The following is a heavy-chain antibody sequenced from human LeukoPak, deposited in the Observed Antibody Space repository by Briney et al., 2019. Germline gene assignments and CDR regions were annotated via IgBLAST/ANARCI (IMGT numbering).Heavy chain of an antibody. CDR1: GFTFSSYG. Sequence: PGRSLRLSCAASGFTFSSYGMHWVRQAPGKGLEWVAVISYDGSNKYYADSVKGRFTISRDNSKNTLYLQMNCLRAEDTAVYYCAKDREFYYGSGSYILDYWGQGTLVTVSS. V-gene: IGHV3-30*18. CDR3: AKDREFYYGSGSYILDY. CDR2: ISYDGSNK. D-gene: IGHD3-10*01. J-gene: IGHJ4*02.